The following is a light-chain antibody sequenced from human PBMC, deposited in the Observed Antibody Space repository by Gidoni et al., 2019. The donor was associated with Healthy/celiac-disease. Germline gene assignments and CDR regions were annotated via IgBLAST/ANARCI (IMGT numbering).Light chain of an antibody. CDR2: KDS. J-gene: IGLJ3*02. CDR1: ALPKQY. V-gene: IGLV3-25*03. Sequence: SYELTQPPSVSVSPGQTARITCSGAALPKQYAYWYQQKPGQAPVLVISKDSERPSGIPERFSGSSSGTTVTLTISGVQAEDEADYYCQSADSSGTSRVFGGGTKLTVL. CDR3: QSADSSGTSRV.